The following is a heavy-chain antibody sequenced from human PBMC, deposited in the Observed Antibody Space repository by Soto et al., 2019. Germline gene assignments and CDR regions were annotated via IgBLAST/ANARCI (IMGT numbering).Heavy chain of an antibody. V-gene: IGHV3-23*01. Sequence: HPGGSLRLSCAASGFTFSTYAMNWVRQAPGKGLEWVSAISGGGGSTYYADSVKGRVTISRDNSKNTLYLQMNSLRAEDTAVYYCARVASSSSLRAFDIWGQGTMVTVSS. CDR2: ISGGGGST. CDR3: ARVASSSSLRAFDI. D-gene: IGHD6-13*01. J-gene: IGHJ3*02. CDR1: GFTFSTYA.